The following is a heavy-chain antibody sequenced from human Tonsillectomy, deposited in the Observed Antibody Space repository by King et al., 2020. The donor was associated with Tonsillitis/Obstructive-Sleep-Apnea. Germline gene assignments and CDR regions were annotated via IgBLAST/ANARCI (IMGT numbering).Heavy chain of an antibody. J-gene: IGHJ4*02. V-gene: IGHV4-34*01. CDR2: INHSGST. D-gene: IGHD3-3*01. CDR1: GGSFSGYY. CDR3: ARMEYYDFWSGYPHFDY. Sequence: VQLPQWGAGLLKPSETLSLTCAVYGGSFSGYYWSWIRQPPGKGLEWIGEINHSGSTNYNPSLKSRVTISVDTSKNQFSLKLSSVTAADTAVYYCARMEYYDFWSGYPHFDYWGQGTLVTVSS.